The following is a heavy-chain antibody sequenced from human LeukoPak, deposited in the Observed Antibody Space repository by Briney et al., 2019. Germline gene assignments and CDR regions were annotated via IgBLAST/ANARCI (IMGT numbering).Heavy chain of an antibody. CDR2: IIPIFGTA. Sequence: GASVKVSCKASGGTFSSYAINWVRQAPGQGLEWMGGIIPIFGTANYAQKFQGRVTITADESTSTAYMELSSLRSEDTAVYYCARVVSGIPVPNDAFDIWGQGTMVTVSS. CDR1: GGTFSSYA. V-gene: IGHV1-69*13. CDR3: ARVVSGIPVPNDAFDI. J-gene: IGHJ3*02. D-gene: IGHD6-13*01.